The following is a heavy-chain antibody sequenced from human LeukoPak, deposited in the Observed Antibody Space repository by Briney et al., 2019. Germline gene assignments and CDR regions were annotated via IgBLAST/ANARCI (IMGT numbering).Heavy chain of an antibody. V-gene: IGHV1-8*03. CDR1: GYTFTSYD. J-gene: IGHJ4*02. D-gene: IGHD4-17*01. CDR3: ARVHYGDYVDY. CDR2: MNPNSGNT. Sequence: ASVKVSCKASGYTFTSYDINWVRQATGQGLEWMGWMNPNSGNTGYAQEFQGRVTITRNTSISTAYMELSSLRSEDTAVYYCARVHYGDYVDYWGQGTLVTVSS.